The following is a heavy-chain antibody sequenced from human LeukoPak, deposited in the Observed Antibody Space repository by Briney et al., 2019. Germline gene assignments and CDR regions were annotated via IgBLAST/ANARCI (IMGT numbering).Heavy chain of an antibody. CDR1: GFTFSSYS. V-gene: IGHV3-21*01. J-gene: IGHJ4*02. CDR3: ARGPGDYGDYQLFFDY. CDR2: ISSSSSYI. Sequence: KPGGSLRLSCAASGFTFSSYSMNWVRQAPGKGLEWVSSISSSSSYIYYADSVKGRFTISRDNAKNSLYLQMNSLRAEDTAVYYCARGPGDYGDYQLFFDYWGQGILVTVSS. D-gene: IGHD4-17*01.